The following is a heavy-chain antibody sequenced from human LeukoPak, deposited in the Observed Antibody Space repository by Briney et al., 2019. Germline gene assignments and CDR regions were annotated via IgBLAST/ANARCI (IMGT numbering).Heavy chain of an antibody. Sequence: PGGTLRLSCAASGFSFSNYDMHWVRQAPGKGLEWVAVIWYDGSNKYYADSVKGRFTISRDNSKNTLYPQMNSLRVEDTAVYYCARGDPTVTTKQNFDYWGQGTLVTVSS. CDR2: IWYDGSNK. V-gene: IGHV3-33*01. J-gene: IGHJ4*02. CDR1: GFSFSNYD. D-gene: IGHD4-17*01. CDR3: ARGDPTVTTKQNFDY.